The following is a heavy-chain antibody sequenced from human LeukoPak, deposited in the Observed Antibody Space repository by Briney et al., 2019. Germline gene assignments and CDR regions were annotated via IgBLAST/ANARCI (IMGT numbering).Heavy chain of an antibody. CDR2: VSDTGKT. CDR3: ATGYYEPFAN. J-gene: IGHJ4*02. CDR1: GASLSSYY. V-gene: IGHV4-59*01. D-gene: IGHD3-22*01. Sequence: SETLSLTCSVSGASLSSYYWDWLRQSPGKGLEWIGYVSDTGKTDSNPSLKSRVTISLDMSKKQFSLGLRSVTAADSAVYYCATGYYEPFANWGPGILVTVSS.